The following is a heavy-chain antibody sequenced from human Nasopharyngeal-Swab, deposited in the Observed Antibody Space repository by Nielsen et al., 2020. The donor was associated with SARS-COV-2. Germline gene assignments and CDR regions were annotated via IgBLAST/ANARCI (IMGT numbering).Heavy chain of an antibody. CDR2: INHSGST. J-gene: IGHJ4*02. CDR1: GGSISSYY. V-gene: IGHV4-34*01. CDR3: ARGPHHGGFDY. Sequence: SETLSLTCTVSGGSISSYYWSWIRQPPGKGLEWIGEINHSGSTNYNPSLKSRVTISVDTSKNQFSLKLSSVTAADTAVYYCARGPHHGGFDYWGQGTLVTVSS. D-gene: IGHD3-16*01.